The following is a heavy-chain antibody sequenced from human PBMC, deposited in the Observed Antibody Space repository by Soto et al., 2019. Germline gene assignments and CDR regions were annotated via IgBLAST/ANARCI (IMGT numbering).Heavy chain of an antibody. V-gene: IGHV4-59*08. CDR2: IYYSGST. J-gene: IGHJ4*02. Sequence: PSETLSLTCTVSGGSISSYYWSWIRQPPGKGLEWIGYIYYSGSTNYNPSLKSRVTISVDTSKNQFSLKLSSVTAADTAVYYCARQTIVVPAAPFDYWGQGTLVTVSS. D-gene: IGHD2-2*01. CDR3: ARQTIVVPAAPFDY. CDR1: GGSISSYY.